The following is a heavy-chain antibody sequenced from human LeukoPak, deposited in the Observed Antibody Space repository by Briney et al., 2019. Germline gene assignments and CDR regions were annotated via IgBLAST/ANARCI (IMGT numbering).Heavy chain of an antibody. J-gene: IGHJ4*02. CDR1: GGSISSYY. V-gene: IGHV4-59*12. CDR3: ARVLGNYYGSGSSYYFDY. CDR2: IYYSGST. D-gene: IGHD3-10*01. Sequence: SETLSLTCTVSGGSISSYYWSWIQQPPGKGLEWIGYIYYSGSTNYNPSLKSRVTISVDTSKNQFSLKLSSVTAADTAVYYCARVLGNYYGSGSSYYFDYWGQGTLVTVSS.